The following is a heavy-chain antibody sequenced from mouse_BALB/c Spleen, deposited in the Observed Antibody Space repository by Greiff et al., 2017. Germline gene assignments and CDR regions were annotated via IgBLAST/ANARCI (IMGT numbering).Heavy chain of an antibody. V-gene: IGHV3-2*02. D-gene: IGHD1-1*01. CDR3: ARGVYYYGCSWFAY. CDR2: ISYSGST. CDR1: GYSITSDYV. Sequence: DVQLQESGPGLVRPSQSLSLTCTVTGYSITSDYVWNWIRQFPGNKLEWMVYISYSGSTSYNPSLKSRISITRDTSKNQFFLQLNSVTTEDTATYYCARGVYYYGCSWFAYWGQGTLVTVSA. J-gene: IGHJ3*01.